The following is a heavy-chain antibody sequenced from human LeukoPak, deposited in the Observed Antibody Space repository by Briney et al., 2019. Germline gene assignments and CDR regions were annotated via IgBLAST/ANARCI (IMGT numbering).Heavy chain of an antibody. D-gene: IGHD3-22*01. CDR3: ARDQGGPPYYYDSSGYYD. Sequence: ASVKVSCKASGYTFSGYYMHWVRQAPGQGLEWMGWISPNSGGTNYAQKFQGRVTMTRDTSTGTVYMELSSLRSEDTAVYYCARDQGGPPYYYDSSGYYDWGQGTLVTVSS. V-gene: IGHV1-2*02. CDR2: ISPNSGGT. CDR1: GYTFSGYY. J-gene: IGHJ4*02.